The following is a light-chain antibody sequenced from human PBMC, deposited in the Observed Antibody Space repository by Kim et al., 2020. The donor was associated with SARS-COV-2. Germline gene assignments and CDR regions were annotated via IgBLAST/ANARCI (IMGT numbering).Light chain of an antibody. J-gene: IGLJ2*01. CDR2: DNN. V-gene: IGLV1-51*01. Sequence: GQKVTIPCSGGSSNIGNNYVSWYRQLPGTAPKLLIYDNNKRPSGIPDRFSGSKSGTSAALGITGLQTGEEADFYCGTWDASLGGLVFGGGTQLTVL. CDR3: GTWDASLGGLV. CDR1: SSNIGNNY.